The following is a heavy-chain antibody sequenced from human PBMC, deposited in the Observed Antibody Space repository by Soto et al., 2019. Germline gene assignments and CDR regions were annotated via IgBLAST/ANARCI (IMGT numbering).Heavy chain of an antibody. Sequence: EVQLVESGGGLVQPGGSLRLSCAASGFTFSSYWMSWVRQAPGKGLEWVANIKQDGSEKYYVDSVKGRFTISIDNAKNSLYLQMQSLRAEDTAVYYCASRGGYYYYSMDVWGTGTTFTVSS. V-gene: IGHV3-7*01. CDR3: ASRGGYYYYSMDV. J-gene: IGHJ6*03. CDR1: GFTFSSYW. D-gene: IGHD3-16*01. CDR2: IKQDGSEK.